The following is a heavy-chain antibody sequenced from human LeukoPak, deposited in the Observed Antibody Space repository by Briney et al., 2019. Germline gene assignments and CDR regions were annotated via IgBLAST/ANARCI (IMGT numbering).Heavy chain of an antibody. D-gene: IGHD6-19*01. V-gene: IGHV4-4*07. CDR1: GGSISSYY. CDR3: ARDQEAVAGLRGNYYYYMDV. Sequence: SETLSPTRTVSGGSISSYYWSWIRQPAGKGLEWIGRIYTSGSTNYNPSLKSRVTMSVDTSKNQFSLKLSSVTAADTAVYYCARDQEAVAGLRGNYYYYMDVWGKGTTVTVSS. J-gene: IGHJ6*03. CDR2: IYTSGST.